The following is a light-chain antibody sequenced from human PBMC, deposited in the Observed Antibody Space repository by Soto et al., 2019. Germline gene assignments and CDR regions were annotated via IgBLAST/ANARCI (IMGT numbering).Light chain of an antibody. V-gene: IGKV1-39*01. Sequence: DIQMTQSPSSLSASVGDRVTITCRASQSISSYLNWYQQKPGKAPKLLIYAASSLQSGVPSRFSGSGSGTDFTLTISSLQPEDFATYYCQQSYSTPVFTVGPGTKVDIQ. CDR1: QSISSY. CDR2: AAS. J-gene: IGKJ3*01. CDR3: QQSYSTPVFT.